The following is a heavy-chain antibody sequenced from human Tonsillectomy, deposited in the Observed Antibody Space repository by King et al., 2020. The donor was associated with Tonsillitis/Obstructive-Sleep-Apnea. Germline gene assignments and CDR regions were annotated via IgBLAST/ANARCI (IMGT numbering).Heavy chain of an antibody. CDR1: GFSFSIYA. J-gene: IGHJ4*02. Sequence: VQLVESGGGVVQPGRSPRLSCAASGFSFSIYAMHWVRQAPGKGLEWVAVISYDGGDKYYADSVKGRFTISRDNSKDTLYLQMDSLSAEDTALCYCARERDSNWFLDYWGQGTLVTVSS. D-gene: IGHD6-13*01. V-gene: IGHV3-30*04. CDR2: ISYDGGDK. CDR3: ARERDSNWFLDY.